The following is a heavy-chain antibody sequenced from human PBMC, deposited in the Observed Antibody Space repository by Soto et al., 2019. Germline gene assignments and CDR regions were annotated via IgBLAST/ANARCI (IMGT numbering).Heavy chain of an antibody. V-gene: IGHV3-33*01. D-gene: IGHD4-17*01. J-gene: IGHJ4*02. CDR2: IWYDGSNK. CDR1: GFTFSSYG. Sequence: QVQLVESGGGVVQPGRSLRLSCAASGFTFSSYGMHWVRQAPGKGLEWVAVIWYDGSNKYYADSVKGRFTISRDNSKNTLYLQMNSLRAEDTAVYYCARPHLDYGEYSELDYWGQGTLVTVSS. CDR3: ARPHLDYGEYSELDY.